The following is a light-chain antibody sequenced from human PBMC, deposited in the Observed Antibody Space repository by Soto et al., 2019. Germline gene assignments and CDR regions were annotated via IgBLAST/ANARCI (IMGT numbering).Light chain of an antibody. CDR3: CSYEGSITLL. Sequence: QSALTQPASVSGSSGQSITISCTGTSSDVGSFNLVSWYQHHPGKAPKLIIYEDTKRPSGLSNRFSGSKSGNTASLTISGLQAEDEADYYCCSYEGSITLLFGGGTKLTVL. J-gene: IGLJ2*01. CDR2: EDT. CDR1: SSDVGSFNL. V-gene: IGLV2-23*01.